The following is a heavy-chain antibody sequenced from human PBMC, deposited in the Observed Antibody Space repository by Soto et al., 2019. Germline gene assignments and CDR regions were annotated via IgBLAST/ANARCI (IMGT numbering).Heavy chain of an antibody. Sequence: SQTLSLTCAISGDSVSSNSAAWNWIRQSPSRGLEWLGRTYYRSKWYNDYAVSVKSRITINPDTSKNQFSLQLNSVTPEDTAVYYCARETQLTIFAVVTYYYYRTDVWDPGTTVTVSS. V-gene: IGHV6-1*01. CDR2: TYYRSKWYN. CDR3: ARETQLTIFAVVTYYYYRTDV. D-gene: IGHD3-3*01. CDR1: GDSVSSNSAA. J-gene: IGHJ6*02.